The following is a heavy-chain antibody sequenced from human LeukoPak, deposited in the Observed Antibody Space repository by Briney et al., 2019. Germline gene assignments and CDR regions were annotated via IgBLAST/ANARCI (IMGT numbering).Heavy chain of an antibody. CDR3: ARGLTYYYGSGSYRDY. Sequence: GASVKVSCKASGYTFTGYYMHWVRQAPGQGLEWMGWMNPNSGNTGYAQKFQGRVTMTRNTSISTAYMELSSLRSEDTAVYYCARGLTYYYGSGSYRDYWGQGTLVTVSS. CDR2: MNPNSGNT. D-gene: IGHD3-10*01. V-gene: IGHV1-8*02. J-gene: IGHJ4*02. CDR1: GYTFTGYY.